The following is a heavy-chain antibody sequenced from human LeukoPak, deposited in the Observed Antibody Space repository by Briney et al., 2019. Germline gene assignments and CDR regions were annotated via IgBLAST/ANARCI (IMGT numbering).Heavy chain of an antibody. J-gene: IGHJ4*02. D-gene: IGHD7-27*01. V-gene: IGHV3-15*01. Sequence: GGSLRLSCAASGFTFINAWMSWVRQAPGKGLEWVGRIKSKTDGGTTDFAAPVKGRFTISRDDTTNTLYLQMSSLITEDTAVYYCATEYWGAYNYWGQGTLVTVSS. CDR1: GFTFINAW. CDR3: ATEYWGAYNY. CDR2: IKSKTDGGTT.